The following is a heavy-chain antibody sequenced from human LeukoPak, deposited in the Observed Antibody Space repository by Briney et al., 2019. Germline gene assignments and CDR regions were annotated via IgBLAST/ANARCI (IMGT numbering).Heavy chain of an antibody. CDR3: ARHVSAYSSGLPYYMDV. J-gene: IGHJ6*03. Sequence: SETLSLTCTVSGGSISGYYWSWIRQPPGKGLEWIGYIYSSGSTTCNPSLKSRVTISVDTSKNQFSLKLSSVTAADTAVYYCARHVSAYSSGLPYYMDVWGKGTTVTVSS. CDR1: GGSISGYY. D-gene: IGHD6-19*01. V-gene: IGHV4-59*08. CDR2: IYSSGST.